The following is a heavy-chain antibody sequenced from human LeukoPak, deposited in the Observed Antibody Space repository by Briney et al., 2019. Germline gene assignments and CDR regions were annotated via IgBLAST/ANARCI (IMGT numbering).Heavy chain of an antibody. D-gene: IGHD4-11*01. V-gene: IGHV4-61*10. CDR3: ASSTVENYYFYFMDV. J-gene: IGHJ6*03. CDR1: GGSISSDSRH. CDR2: IYGSGYA. Sequence: PSETLSLTCTVSGGSISSDSRHWSWIRQPAGKGLEWIGRIYGSGYANYNPSLKSRVTMSVDTSKSQFALKLTSVTAADTAAYYCASSTVENYYFYFMDVWGKGTTVTVSS.